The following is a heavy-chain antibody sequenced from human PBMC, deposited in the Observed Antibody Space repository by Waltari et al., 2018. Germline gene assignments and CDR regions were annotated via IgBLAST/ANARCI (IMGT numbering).Heavy chain of an antibody. V-gene: IGHV4-34*08. CDR1: GGTFMGNY. Sequence: QVQLQQWSAGLWKSSETLSLTWAVYGGTFMGNYWSWIRQPPGKGLECVGEINHSGSTNYNPSLKSRVHISVDTSKNQFSLKLSSLTAADTAVYYWVWQLLATGFMDVWGKGTTVPFSS. CDR2: INHSGST. D-gene: IGHD6-19*01. J-gene: IGHJ6*03. CDR3: VWQLLATGFMDV.